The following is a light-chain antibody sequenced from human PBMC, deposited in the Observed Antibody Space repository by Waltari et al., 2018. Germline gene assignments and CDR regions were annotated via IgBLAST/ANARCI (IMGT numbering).Light chain of an antibody. J-gene: IGKJ1*01. V-gene: IGKV1-27*01. CDR1: QDIGDS. CDR3: QKYNRAPRT. CDR2: AAS. Sequence: DIQLTQSPSSLSASAGHRVTIACRASQDIGDSLAWYQQKPGKAPRLLIYAASTLHSGVPSRFSGSARGTDFTLTISSLQPEDVATYYCQKYNRAPRTFGQGTYVEIK.